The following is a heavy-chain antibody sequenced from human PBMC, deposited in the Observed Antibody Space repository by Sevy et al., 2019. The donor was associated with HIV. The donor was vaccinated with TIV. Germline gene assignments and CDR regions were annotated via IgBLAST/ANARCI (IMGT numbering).Heavy chain of an antibody. CDR1: GFTFSSYG. D-gene: IGHD3-3*01. CDR3: AKEKMLLEGGWSFDY. V-gene: IGHV3-30*18. J-gene: IGHJ4*02. Sequence: GGSLRLSCAASGFTFSSYGMHWVRQAPGKGLEWVAVISYDGSNKYYADSVKGRFTISRDNSKNTLYLQMNSLRAEDTAVYYCAKEKMLLEGGWSFDYWGQGTLVTVSS. CDR2: ISYDGSNK.